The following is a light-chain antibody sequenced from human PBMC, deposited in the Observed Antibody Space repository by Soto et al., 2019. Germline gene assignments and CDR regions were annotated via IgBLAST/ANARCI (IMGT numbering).Light chain of an antibody. Sequence: IVLTQSPGTLSLSTGERVTLSCRASQSVSSAYLAWYQQKRGQAPRLLIYGASSRATGIPDRFSGSGSGTDFTLTISSLEPEDLAVYYCQQCNNWPPEITFGQGTRLEIK. V-gene: IGKV3D-20*02. J-gene: IGKJ5*01. CDR1: QSVSSAY. CDR2: GAS. CDR3: QQCNNWPPEIT.